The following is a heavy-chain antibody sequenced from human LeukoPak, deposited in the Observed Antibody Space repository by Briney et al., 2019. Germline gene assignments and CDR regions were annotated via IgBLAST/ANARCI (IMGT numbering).Heavy chain of an antibody. CDR3: ARGNGWYYF. CDR2: IYYSGST. D-gene: IGHD6-19*01. Sequence: TSETLTLTCTVSGGSISSGGYYWSWIRQPPGKGLEWIGYIYYSGSTNYNPSLKSRVTISVDTSKNQVSLKLSSVTAADTAVYYCARGNGWYYFWGQGTLVTVSS. V-gene: IGHV4-61*08. CDR1: GGSISSGGYY. J-gene: IGHJ4*02.